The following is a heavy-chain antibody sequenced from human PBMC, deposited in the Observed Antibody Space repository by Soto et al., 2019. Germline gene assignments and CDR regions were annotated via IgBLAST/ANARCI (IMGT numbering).Heavy chain of an antibody. Sequence: SETLSLTCTVSGGSISSYYWSWIRQPPGKGLEWIGYIYYSGSTNYNPSLKSRVTISVDTSKNQFSLKLSSVTAADTAVYYCARWGYSYGYTEGDWFDPWGQGTLVTVS. V-gene: IGHV4-59*01. CDR2: IYYSGST. J-gene: IGHJ5*02. D-gene: IGHD5-18*01. CDR1: GGSISSYY. CDR3: ARWGYSYGYTEGDWFDP.